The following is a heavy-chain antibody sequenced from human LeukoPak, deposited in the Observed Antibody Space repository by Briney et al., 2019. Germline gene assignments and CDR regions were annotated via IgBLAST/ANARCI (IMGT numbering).Heavy chain of an antibody. CDR2: INQDGSEK. J-gene: IGHJ4*02. Sequence: SGGSLRLSCAASGFTFSSYWMSWVRQAPGKGVEWVVNINQDGSEKYYVDSVKGRFTISRDNAKNSLSLQMNSLRAEDTAVYYCARGKTTSGMSAGYWGQGTLVTVSP. CDR1: GFTFSSYW. CDR3: ARGKTTSGMSAGY. D-gene: IGHD1-1*01. V-gene: IGHV3-7*01.